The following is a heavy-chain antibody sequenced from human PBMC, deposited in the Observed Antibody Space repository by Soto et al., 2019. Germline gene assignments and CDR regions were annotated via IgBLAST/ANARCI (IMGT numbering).Heavy chain of an antibody. CDR1: GYPYTSSA. V-gene: IGHV1-3*01. J-gene: IGHJ4*02. CDR2: INAGNGNT. D-gene: IGHD2-15*01. Sequence: SLQLSCTSSGYPYTSSAMHWVSHAPGQRLAWMGWINAGNGNTKYSQKFQGRVTITRDTSASTAYMELSSLRSEDTAVYYCARHVGTTASCSSFSFDYWRQGTLGTVFS. CDR3: ARHVGTTASCSSFSFDY.